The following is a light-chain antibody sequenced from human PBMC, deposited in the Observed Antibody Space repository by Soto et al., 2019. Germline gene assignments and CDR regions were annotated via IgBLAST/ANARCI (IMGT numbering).Light chain of an antibody. CDR3: MQSVQHPWT. V-gene: IGKV1-9*01. CDR1: QGISNY. CDR2: EVS. Sequence: DIQLTQSPSFLSASVGDRVTITCRASQGISNYLAWYQQRPGKAPKLLIYEVSNRFSGVPDRFSGSGSGTDFTLKISRVEAEDVGVYYCMQSVQHPWTFGQGTKVDIK. J-gene: IGKJ1*01.